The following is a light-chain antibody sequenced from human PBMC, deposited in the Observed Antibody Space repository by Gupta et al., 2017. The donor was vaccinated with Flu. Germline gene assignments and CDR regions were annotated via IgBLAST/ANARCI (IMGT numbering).Light chain of an antibody. V-gene: IGKV3-11*01. J-gene: IGKJ2*03. CDR2: DVS. Sequence: ETVLTQSPATLSLSPGERATLSCRASQSVSSHLAWYQQKPGQAPSLLIYDVSNRATGIPARFSGSGSGTDFTLTISSLEPEDFAVYYCQQRSNWPRSYSFGQGTKLEIK. CDR1: QSVSSH. CDR3: QQRSNWPRSYS.